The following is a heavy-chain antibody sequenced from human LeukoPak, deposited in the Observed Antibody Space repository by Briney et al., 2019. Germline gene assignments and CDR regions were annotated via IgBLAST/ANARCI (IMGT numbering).Heavy chain of an antibody. J-gene: IGHJ1*01. CDR3: ASEPNYYDSSGYYLVAKYFQH. Sequence: SETLSLTCTVSGDSISSYYWSWIRQPPGKGLEWIGYIYYIGSTSYNPSLKSRVTISVDTSKNQFSLKLSSVTAADTAVYYCASEPNYYDSSGYYLVAKYFQHWGQGTLVTVSS. D-gene: IGHD3-22*01. CDR2: IYYIGST. CDR1: GDSISSYY. V-gene: IGHV4-59*08.